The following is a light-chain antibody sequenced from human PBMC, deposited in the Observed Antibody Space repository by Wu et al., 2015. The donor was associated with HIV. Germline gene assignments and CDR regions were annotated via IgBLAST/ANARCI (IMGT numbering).Light chain of an antibody. V-gene: IGKV3-11*01. J-gene: IGKJ4*01. CDR2: DTS. CDR1: QSVSTT. CDR3: QQRDNWPRLT. Sequence: EIVMTQSPATLSLSPGERAALSCRASQSVSTTLAWYQQKPGQAPRLLIYDTSNRATGIPARFSASGSGTDFTLTISSLEPEDFAVYYCQQRDNWPRLTFGGGTKVEIK.